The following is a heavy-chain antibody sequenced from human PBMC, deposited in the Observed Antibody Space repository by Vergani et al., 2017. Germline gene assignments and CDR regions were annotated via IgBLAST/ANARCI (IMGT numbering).Heavy chain of an antibody. Sequence: EVQLLESGGGLVQPGGSLRLSCAASGFTFSSYAMSWVRQAPGKGLEWVSAISGSGGSTSYADSVKGRFTISRDNSKNTLYLQMNSRRAEDTAVYYCAEEPSVVVPANWFDPWGQGTLVTVSS. CDR2: ISGSGGST. CDR1: GFTFSSYA. CDR3: AEEPSVVVPANWFDP. D-gene: IGHD2-2*01. V-gene: IGHV3-23*01. J-gene: IGHJ5*02.